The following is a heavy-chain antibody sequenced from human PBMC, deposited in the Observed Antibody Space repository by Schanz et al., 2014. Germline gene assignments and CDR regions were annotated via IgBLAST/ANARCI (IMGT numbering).Heavy chain of an antibody. CDR1: GFTFSNYA. CDR3: AKDGRLPYYGTGSDFDY. CDR2: IYSSGST. J-gene: IGHJ4*02. D-gene: IGHD3-22*01. V-gene: IGHV3-23*05. Sequence: EVQLVESGGGVVRPGGSLRLSCAGSGFTFSNYAIHWVRQAPGKGLEWVSTIYSSGSTYYADSVRGRFTISRDNLKNTVYLQMNSLRAGDTAVYYCAKDGRLPYYGTGSDFDYWGQGTLVAVSS.